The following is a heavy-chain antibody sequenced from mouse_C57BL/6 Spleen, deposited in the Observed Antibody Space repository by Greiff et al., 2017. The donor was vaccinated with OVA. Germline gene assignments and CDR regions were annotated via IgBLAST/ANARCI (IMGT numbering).Heavy chain of an antibody. CDR3: ARNWDSYYCDY. D-gene: IGHD4-1*01. Sequence: VQLQQPGAELVKPGASVKLSCKASGYTFTSYWMHWVKQRPGQGLEWIGMIHPNSGSTNYNEKFKSKATLTVDKSSSTAYMQLSSLTSEDSAVYYCARNWDSYYCDYWGQGTTLTVSS. CDR1: GYTFTSYW. J-gene: IGHJ2*01. CDR2: IHPNSGST. V-gene: IGHV1-64*01.